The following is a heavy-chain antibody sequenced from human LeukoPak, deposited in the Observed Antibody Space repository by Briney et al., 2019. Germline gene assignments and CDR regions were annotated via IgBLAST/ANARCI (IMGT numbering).Heavy chain of an antibody. J-gene: IGHJ4*02. D-gene: IGHD3-22*01. CDR2: TSSSSSYI. V-gene: IGHV3-21*04. CDR3: AQHSTYYYDSSGYYFVPPFDY. Sequence: GGSLRLSCAASGFTFSSYSMNWVRQAPGKGLEWVSSTSSSSSYIYYADSVKGRFTISRDNSKNTLYLQMNSLRAEDTAVYYCAQHSTYYYDSSGYYFVPPFDYWGQGTLVTVSS. CDR1: GFTFSSYS.